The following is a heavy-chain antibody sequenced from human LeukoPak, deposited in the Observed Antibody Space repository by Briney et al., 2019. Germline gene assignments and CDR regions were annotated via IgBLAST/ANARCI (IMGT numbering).Heavy chain of an antibody. CDR2: ISYNGINE. Sequence: GGSLRLSCAASGFSFSDYNMHWVRQAPGKGLEWMAVISYNGINEYYADPVKGRFTISRDNSKSTLLLQMNSLRAEDRAVYYCAKDGHGQLISDYWGQGTLVTVSS. V-gene: IGHV3-30*18. CDR3: AKDGHGQLISDY. J-gene: IGHJ4*02. CDR1: GFSFSDYN. D-gene: IGHD3-16*01.